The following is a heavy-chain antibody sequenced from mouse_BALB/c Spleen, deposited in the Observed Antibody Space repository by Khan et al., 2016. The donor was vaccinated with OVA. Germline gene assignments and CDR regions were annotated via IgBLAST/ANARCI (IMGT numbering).Heavy chain of an antibody. CDR2: ISYSGNT. Sequence: VQLKESGPGLVKPSQSLSLTCTVTGYSITTDYAWNWIRQFPGNKLEWMGYISYSGNTKYNPSLKSRISITRDTSKNPFFLQLKSVTTEDTARYYCARVDGGDFDYWGQGTTLTVSA. CDR1: GYSITTDYA. J-gene: IGHJ2*01. CDR3: ARVDGGDFDY. V-gene: IGHV3-2*02. D-gene: IGHD2-3*01.